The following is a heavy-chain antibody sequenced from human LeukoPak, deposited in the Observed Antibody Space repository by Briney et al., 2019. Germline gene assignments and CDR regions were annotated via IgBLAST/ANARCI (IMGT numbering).Heavy chain of an antibody. V-gene: IGHV3-7*01. Sequence: GGSLRLSCVASRFTFSNYWMSWVRQAPGKGLEWVANINQDGSKRDYADSIKGRFTISRDNAKETLFLQLNSLRVDDTAVYFCAKWGPHCVGNYCPALDSWGQGTLVTVSS. J-gene: IGHJ4*02. CDR3: AKWGPHCVGNYCPALDS. CDR1: RFTFSNYW. CDR2: INQDGSKR. D-gene: IGHD4/OR15-4a*01.